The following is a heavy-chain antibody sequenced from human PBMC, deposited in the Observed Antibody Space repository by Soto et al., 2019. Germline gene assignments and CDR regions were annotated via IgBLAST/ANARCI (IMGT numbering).Heavy chain of an antibody. V-gene: IGHV3-33*01. CDR3: ARSFRQWLVDS. D-gene: IGHD6-19*01. Sequence: PGGSLRLSCAASGFTFSSYDMHWGRQAPGKGLEWVGIIWYDGSNKYYADSVKGRFTISRDNSKNTLYLEVNSLRADDTAVYYCARSFRQWLVDSWGQGALVTVSS. J-gene: IGHJ4*02. CDR2: IWYDGSNK. CDR1: GFTFSSYD.